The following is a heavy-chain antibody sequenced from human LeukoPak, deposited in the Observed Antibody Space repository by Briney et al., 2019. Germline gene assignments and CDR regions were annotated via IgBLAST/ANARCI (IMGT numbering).Heavy chain of an antibody. CDR2: IKQDGSEK. Sequence: TGGSLRLSCVGPGFNFSSYYMSWVRQAPGKGLEWVANIKQDGSEKYYVDSVKGRFTISRDNAKNSLYLQMNSLRVEDTAVYYCASAPPYWGQGTLVTVSS. CDR3: ASAPPY. J-gene: IGHJ4*01. CDR1: GFNFSSYY. V-gene: IGHV3-7*01.